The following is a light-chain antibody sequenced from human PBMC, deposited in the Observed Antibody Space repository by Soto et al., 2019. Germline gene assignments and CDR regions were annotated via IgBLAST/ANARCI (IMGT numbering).Light chain of an antibody. CDR2: EVT. CDR3: SSYTSRNTLA. CDR1: SSDVGGYNF. J-gene: IGLJ2*01. Sequence: QSALTQPASVSGSPGQSITISGTGTSSDVGGYNFVSWYQQHPGKAPQLMIYEVTDRPSGVSNRFSGYKSGSTASLTISGLQAEDEADYYCSSYTSRNTLAFGGGTKLTVL. V-gene: IGLV2-14*01.